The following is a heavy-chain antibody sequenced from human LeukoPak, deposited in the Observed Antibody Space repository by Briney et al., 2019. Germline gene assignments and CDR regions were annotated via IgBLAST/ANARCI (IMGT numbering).Heavy chain of an antibody. CDR1: GGTFSSYA. D-gene: IGHD1-14*01. CDR2: IIPIFGTA. CDR3: ASPPPGASPGQFDY. Sequence: SVKVSCKASGGTFSSYAISWVRQAPRQGLEWMGGIIPIFGTANYAQKFQGRVTITADESTSTAYMELSSLRSEDTAVYYCASPPPGASPGQFDYWGQGTLVTVSS. J-gene: IGHJ4*02. V-gene: IGHV1-69*13.